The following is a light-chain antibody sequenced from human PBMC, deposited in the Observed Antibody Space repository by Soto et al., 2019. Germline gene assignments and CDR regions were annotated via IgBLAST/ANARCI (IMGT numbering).Light chain of an antibody. Sequence: EIVLTQSPATLSVSPGERVTLYCRASQNVINDLAWYQQKPGQAPRLLVYGASTRATDAPPRFRGSGSGTDFSLTISSLQSEDIATYYCQQYRGWPRTFGQGSRVEIK. CDR2: GAS. CDR1: QNVIND. V-gene: IGKV3-15*01. J-gene: IGKJ1*01. CDR3: QQYRGWPRT.